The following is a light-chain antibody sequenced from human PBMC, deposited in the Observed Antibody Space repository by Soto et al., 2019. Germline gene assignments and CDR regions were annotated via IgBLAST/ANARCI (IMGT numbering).Light chain of an antibody. CDR3: CSYAGSSTLV. CDR1: SSDVGSYNL. J-gene: IGLJ2*01. Sequence: QSALTQPASVSGSPGQSITISCTGNSSDVGSYNLVSWYQQHPGKAPKLMIYEGSKRPSGVSNRFSGSKSSNTASLTISGLQAEDEADYYCCSYAGSSTLVFGGGTKLTVL. CDR2: EGS. V-gene: IGLV2-23*01.